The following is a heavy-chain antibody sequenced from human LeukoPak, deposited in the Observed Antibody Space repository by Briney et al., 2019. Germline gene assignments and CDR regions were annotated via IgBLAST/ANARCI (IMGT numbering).Heavy chain of an antibody. CDR3: ARLPFRYCTNGVCHAFDI. V-gene: IGHV4-34*01. D-gene: IGHD2-8*01. CDR1: GGSFSGYY. J-gene: IGHJ3*02. CDR2: INHSGST. Sequence: SETLSLTCAVYGGSFSGYYWSWIRQPPGKGLEWIGEINHSGSTNYNPSLKSRVTISVDTSKNQFSLKLSSVTAADTAVYHCARLPFRYCTNGVCHAFDIWGQGTMVTVSS.